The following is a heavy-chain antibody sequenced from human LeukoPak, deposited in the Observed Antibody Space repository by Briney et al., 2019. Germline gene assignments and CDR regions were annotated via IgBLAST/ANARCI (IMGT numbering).Heavy chain of an antibody. CDR2: ISWNSGSI. CDR1: GFTFNDYA. CDR3: AKSNHDYGGSYFDY. D-gene: IGHD4-23*01. J-gene: IGHJ4*02. Sequence: GRSLRLSCAASGFTFNDYAMHWVRQAPGKGLEGVSGISWNSGSIGYADSVKGRFTISRDNAKNSLYLQMNSLRAEDMALYYCAKSNHDYGGSYFDYWGQGTLVTVSS. V-gene: IGHV3-9*03.